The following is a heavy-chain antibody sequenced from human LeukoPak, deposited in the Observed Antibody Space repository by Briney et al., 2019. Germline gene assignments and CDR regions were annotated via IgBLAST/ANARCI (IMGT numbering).Heavy chain of an antibody. V-gene: IGHV3-23*01. CDR3: AREGYSYGTPGAPCNY. CDR2: ISGSGGST. Sequence: PGGSLRLSCAASGFTFSSYAMSWVRQAPGKGLEWVSAISGSGGSTYYADSVKGRFTISRDNSKNTLYLQMNSLRAEDTAVYYCAREGYSYGTPGAPCNYWGQGTLVTVSS. CDR1: GFTFSSYA. D-gene: IGHD5-18*01. J-gene: IGHJ4*02.